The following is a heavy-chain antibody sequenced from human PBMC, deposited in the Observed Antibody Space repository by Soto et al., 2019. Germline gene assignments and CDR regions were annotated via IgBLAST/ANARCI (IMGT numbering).Heavy chain of an antibody. Sequence: EVQLLESGGGLVQPGGSLRLSCAASGITISNYPMSWVRQAPGKGRDWVSGIRGSGDRTYYADSAKGRFTISKDISRNSLSLQLDSLGVEDTAVYFCVKDDGGYPSTAPHWGQGTLVTVSS. CDR3: VKDDGGYPSTAPH. V-gene: IGHV3-23*01. D-gene: IGHD3-22*01. J-gene: IGHJ4*02. CDR1: GITISNYP. CDR2: IRGSGDRT.